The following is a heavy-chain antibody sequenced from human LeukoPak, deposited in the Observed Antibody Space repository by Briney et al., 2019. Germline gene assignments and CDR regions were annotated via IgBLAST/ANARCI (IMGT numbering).Heavy chain of an antibody. D-gene: IGHD4-11*01. CDR2: ISWDGGST. V-gene: IGHV3-43*01. CDR1: GFTFDDYT. J-gene: IGHJ4*02. CDR3: AKERGYSNYYFDY. Sequence: GGSLRLSCAASGFTFDDYTLHWVRQAPGKGLEWVSLISWDGGSTYYADSVKGRFTISRDNSKNSLYLQMNSLRTEDTALYYCAKERGYSNYYFDYWGQGTLVTVSS.